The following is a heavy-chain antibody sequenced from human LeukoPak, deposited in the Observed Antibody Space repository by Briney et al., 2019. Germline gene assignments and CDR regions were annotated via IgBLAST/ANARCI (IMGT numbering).Heavy chain of an antibody. CDR1: GGSFSGYY. Sequence: SETLSLTCAVYGGSFSGYYWSWIRQPPGKGLEWIGKINHSGSTNYDPSLKSRVTISVDTSKNQFSLKLSSVTAADTAVYYCARGRYFDWLLSYYFDYWGQGTLVTVSS. CDR3: ARGRYFDWLLSYYFDY. D-gene: IGHD3-9*01. J-gene: IGHJ4*02. CDR2: INHSGST. V-gene: IGHV4-34*01.